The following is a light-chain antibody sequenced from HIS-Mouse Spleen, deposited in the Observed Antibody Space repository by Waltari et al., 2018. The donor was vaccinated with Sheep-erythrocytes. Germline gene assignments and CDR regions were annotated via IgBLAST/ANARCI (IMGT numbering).Light chain of an antibody. CDR1: SSDVGSYNL. V-gene: IGLV2-23*03. CDR3: CSYAGSSTFDVV. CDR2: EGS. Sequence: QSALTQPASVSGSPGQSITISCTGTSSDVGSYNLVSWSQQHPGKAPKLMIYEGSKRPSGVATRVSGSKSGNTASLTISGLQAEDEADYYCCSYAGSSTFDVVFGGGTKLTVL. J-gene: IGLJ2*01.